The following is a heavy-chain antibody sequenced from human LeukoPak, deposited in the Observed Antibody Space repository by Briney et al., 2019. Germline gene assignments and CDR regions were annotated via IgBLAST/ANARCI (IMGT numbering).Heavy chain of an antibody. V-gene: IGHV3-21*01. J-gene: IGHJ4*02. Sequence: PGGSLRLSCAASGFTFSRCGMNWVRQAPGKGLEWVSSISGTSTHIYYADSVKGRFTISRDNAQNSLYLQMDTLSAEDTAVYYCTRGSEWTSGVPDYWGQGTLVTVSS. CDR2: ISGTSTHI. CDR3: TRGSEWTSGVPDY. D-gene: IGHD3-3*01. CDR1: GFTFSRCG.